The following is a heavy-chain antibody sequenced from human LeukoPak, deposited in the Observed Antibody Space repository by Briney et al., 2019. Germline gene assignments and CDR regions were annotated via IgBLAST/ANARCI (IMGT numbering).Heavy chain of an antibody. D-gene: IGHD5-24*01. CDR3: ASLRDGYNYWNYYGMDV. J-gene: IGHJ6*02. CDR2: ISSSSSYI. V-gene: IGHV3-21*01. CDR1: GFTFSSYS. Sequence: PGGSLRLSCAASGFTFSSYSMNWVRQAPGKGLEWVSSISSSSSYIYYADSVKGRFTISRDNAKNSLYLQMNSLRAEDTAVYYCASLRDGYNYWNYYGMDVWGQGTTVTVSS.